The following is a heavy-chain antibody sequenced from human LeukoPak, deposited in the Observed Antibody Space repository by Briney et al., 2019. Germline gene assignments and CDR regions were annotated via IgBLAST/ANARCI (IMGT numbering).Heavy chain of an antibody. CDR3: ARDNSLSGLGDY. J-gene: IGHJ4*02. V-gene: IGHV4-59*12. CDR1: GGSISSYY. D-gene: IGHD2-15*01. CDR2: IYYSGST. Sequence: KPSETLSLTYTVSGGSISSYYWSWIRQPPGKGLEWIGYIYYSGSTNYNPSLKSRVTISVDTSKNQFSLKLSSVTAADTAVYYCARDNSLSGLGDYWGQGTLVTVSS.